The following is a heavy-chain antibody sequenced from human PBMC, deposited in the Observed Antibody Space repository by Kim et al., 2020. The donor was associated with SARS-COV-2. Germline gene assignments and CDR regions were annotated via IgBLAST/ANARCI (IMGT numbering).Heavy chain of an antibody. CDR2: IYYSGST. CDR3: ARYPPKNPVPLGSYYYYGMDV. Sequence: SETLSLTCTVSGGSISSGGYYWSWIRQHPGKGLEWIGNIYYSGSTYYNPSLKSRVTISVDTSKNQFSLKLSSVTAADTAVYYCARYPPKNPVPLGSYYYYGMDVWGQGTTVTVSS. V-gene: IGHV4-31*03. J-gene: IGHJ6*02. CDR1: GGSISSGGYY. D-gene: IGHD3-10*01.